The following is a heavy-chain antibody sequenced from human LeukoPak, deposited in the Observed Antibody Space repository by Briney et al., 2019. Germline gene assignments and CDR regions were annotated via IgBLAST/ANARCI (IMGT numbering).Heavy chain of an antibody. J-gene: IGHJ4*02. D-gene: IGHD6-19*01. CDR1: GGTFSSYA. Sequence: ASVNVSCKASGGTFSSYAISWVRQAPGQGLEWMGWISAYKDFTSHAQKFQDRIIMTTDTSTTTAYMELTNLKSDDTAVYYCAREAVSFVAVAKDGYFDFWGQGTLVTVSS. CDR3: AREAVSFVAVAKDGYFDF. V-gene: IGHV1-18*01. CDR2: ISAYKDFT.